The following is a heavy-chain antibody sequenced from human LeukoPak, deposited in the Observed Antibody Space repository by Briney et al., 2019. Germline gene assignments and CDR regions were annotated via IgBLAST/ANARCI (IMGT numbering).Heavy chain of an antibody. Sequence: SETLSLTCALSGDSINSYYWSWIRQPPGKGLEWIGYIYYTGSTNYNPSLQSRVTMSVDTSKNHFSLKLSSVTAADTAVYYCARDRSRGDCSSTSCRYYFDYWGQGTLVTVSS. CDR3: ARDRSRGDCSSTSCRYYFDY. D-gene: IGHD2-2*01. J-gene: IGHJ4*02. V-gene: IGHV4-59*12. CDR2: IYYTGST. CDR1: GDSINSYY.